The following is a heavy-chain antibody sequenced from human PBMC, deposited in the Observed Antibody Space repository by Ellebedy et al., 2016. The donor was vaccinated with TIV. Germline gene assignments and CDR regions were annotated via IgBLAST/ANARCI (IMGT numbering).Heavy chain of an antibody. J-gene: IGHJ3*01. CDR3: AKDTGGLDAFDF. D-gene: IGHD3-16*01. Sequence: GESLKISCATSGFTFSGFAMSWVRQTPGKGLEWVSAISGRGGNPYYADSVKGRFTISRDNFKNTLWLQMNSLRADDTAVYYCAKDTGGLDAFDFWGQGAVVTVSS. CDR1: GFTFSGFA. V-gene: IGHV3-23*01. CDR2: ISGRGGNP.